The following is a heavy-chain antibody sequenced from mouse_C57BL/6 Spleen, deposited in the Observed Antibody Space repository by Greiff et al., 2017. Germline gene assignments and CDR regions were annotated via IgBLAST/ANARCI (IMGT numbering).Heavy chain of an antibody. Sequence: QVQLQQPGAELVRPGSSVKLSCKASGYTFTSYWMDWVKQRPGQGLEWIGNIYPSDSETHYNQKFKDKATLTVDKSSSTAYMQLSSLTSEDSAVYYCARAYGNQGYLDYWGQGTTLTVSS. CDR2: IYPSDSET. V-gene: IGHV1-61*01. CDR1: GYTFTSYW. D-gene: IGHD2-1*01. CDR3: ARAYGNQGYLDY. J-gene: IGHJ2*01.